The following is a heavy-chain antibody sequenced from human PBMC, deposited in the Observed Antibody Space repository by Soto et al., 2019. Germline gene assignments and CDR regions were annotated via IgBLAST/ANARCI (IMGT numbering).Heavy chain of an antibody. CDR1: GFTFSSYA. CDR2: ISGSGGST. CDR3: AKVEVEGITMVRGVIKTSLDYSYYYMDV. V-gene: IGHV3-23*01. Sequence: PGGSLRLSCAASGFTFSSYAMSWVRQAPGKGLEWVSAISGSGGSTYYADSVKGRFTISRDNSMNTLYLQMNSLRAEDTAVYYCAKVEVEGITMVRGVIKTSLDYSYYYMDVWGKGTTVTVSS. D-gene: IGHD3-10*01. J-gene: IGHJ6*03.